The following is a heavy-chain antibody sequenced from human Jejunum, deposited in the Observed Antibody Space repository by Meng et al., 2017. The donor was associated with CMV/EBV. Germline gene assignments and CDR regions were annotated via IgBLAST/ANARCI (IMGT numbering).Heavy chain of an antibody. D-gene: IGHD4-23*01. J-gene: IGHJ4*02. CDR1: GFTFGNYA. Sequence: SGFTFGNYAMSWVRQAPGTGLEGVSTISGSGSSTYYADSVKGRFTISRDNSKNTLYLQLNSLRAGDTAVYYCAKRSGYGANSFFDYWGQGTLVTVSS. CDR2: ISGSGSST. CDR3: AKRSGYGANSFFDY. V-gene: IGHV3-23*01.